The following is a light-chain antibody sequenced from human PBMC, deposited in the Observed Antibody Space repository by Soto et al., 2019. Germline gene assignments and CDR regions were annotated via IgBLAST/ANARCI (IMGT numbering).Light chain of an antibody. J-gene: IGKJ2*01. CDR3: MQALQTPWT. Sequence: IVMTQSPLSLPVTPGEPASISCRSSQSLLHSNGYNYLDWYLQKPGQSPQLLISLGSNRASGVPDRFSGSGSGTDFTLKISRVEAEDVWVYFCMQALQTPWTFGQGTKLEIK. V-gene: IGKV2-28*01. CDR1: QSLLHSNGYNY. CDR2: LGS.